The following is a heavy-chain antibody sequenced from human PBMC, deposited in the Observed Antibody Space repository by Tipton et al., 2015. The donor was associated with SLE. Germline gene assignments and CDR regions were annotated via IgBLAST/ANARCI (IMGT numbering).Heavy chain of an antibody. J-gene: IGHJ4*02. CDR2: IYYSGST. CDR1: GGSISSYY. CDR3: ARGTSIFGVVRHFDY. Sequence: TLSLTCTVSGGSISSYYWSWIRQPPGKGLEWIGYIYYSGSTNYNPSLKSRVTISVDTSKNQFSLKLSSVTAADTAVYYCARGTSIFGVVRHFDYWGQGTLVTVSP. D-gene: IGHD3-3*01. V-gene: IGHV4-59*01.